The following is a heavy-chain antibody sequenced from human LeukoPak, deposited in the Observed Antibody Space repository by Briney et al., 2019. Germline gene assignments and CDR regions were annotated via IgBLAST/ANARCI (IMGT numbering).Heavy chain of an antibody. J-gene: IGHJ2*01. CDR1: GGSISSYY. V-gene: IGHV4-59*12. D-gene: IGHD1-26*01. CDR2: IYYSGST. Sequence: SETLSLTCTVSGGSISSYYWSWMRQPPGKGLEWIGYIYYSGSTNYNPSLKSRVTISVDTSKNQFSLKLSSVTAADTAVYYCARAWQVGAPPYWYFDLWGRGTLVTVSS. CDR3: ARAWQVGAPPYWYFDL.